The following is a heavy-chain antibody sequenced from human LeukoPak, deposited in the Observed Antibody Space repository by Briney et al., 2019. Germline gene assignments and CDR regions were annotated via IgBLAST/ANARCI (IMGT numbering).Heavy chain of an antibody. V-gene: IGHV1-69*04. CDR2: IIPIFGIA. J-gene: IGHJ6*02. Sequence: AVKVSCKASGGTFSSCAISWVRQAPGQGLEWMGRIIPIFGIANYAPEFQGRVTITADKCPSTAYLVLSSVRSEDAAVYYCARDWVGLSYYESSGYYDYGMVVWGQGTTVTVPS. D-gene: IGHD3-22*01. CDR1: GGTFSSCA. CDR3: ARDWVGLSYYESSGYYDYGMVV.